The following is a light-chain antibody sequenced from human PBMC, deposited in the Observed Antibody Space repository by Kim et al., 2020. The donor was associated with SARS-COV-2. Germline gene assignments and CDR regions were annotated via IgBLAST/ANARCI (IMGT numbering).Light chain of an antibody. Sequence: GQSITISFTGTSSDVGSYNLVSWYQHHPGKAPKLMIYQGSKRPSGVSNRFSGSKSGNTASLTISGLQAEDEADYYCCSYAGSSTWVFGGGTQLTVL. J-gene: IGLJ3*02. CDR2: QGS. V-gene: IGLV2-23*01. CDR1: SSDVGSYNL. CDR3: CSYAGSSTWV.